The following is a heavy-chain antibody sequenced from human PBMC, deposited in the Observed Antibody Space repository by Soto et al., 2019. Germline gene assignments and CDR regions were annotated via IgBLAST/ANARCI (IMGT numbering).Heavy chain of an antibody. CDR2: ISSNGGST. D-gene: IGHD3-16*02. Sequence: GGSLRLSCSASGFTFSSYAMHWVRQAPGKGLEYVSAISSNGGSTYYADSVKGRFTISRDNSKNTLYLQMSSLRAEDTAVYYCVKARERVQSREYVWGSYRPFIWGQGTLVTVSS. CDR1: GFTFSSYA. CDR3: VKARERVQSREYVWGSYRPFI. V-gene: IGHV3-64D*08. J-gene: IGHJ4*02.